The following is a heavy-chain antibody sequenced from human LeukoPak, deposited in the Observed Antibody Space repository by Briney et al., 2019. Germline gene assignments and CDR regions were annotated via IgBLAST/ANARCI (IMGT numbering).Heavy chain of an antibody. V-gene: IGHV1-2*02. CDR3: ASGCSSTSCPIDY. D-gene: IGHD2-2*01. CDR2: FNPNSGGT. CDR1: GYTFTGYY. Sequence: ASVKVSFKASGYTFTGYYMHWVRQAPGQGLEWMGWFNPNSGGTNYAQKFQGRVTMTRDTSISTAYMELSRLRSDDTAVYYCASGCSSTSCPIDYWGQGTLVTVSS. J-gene: IGHJ4*02.